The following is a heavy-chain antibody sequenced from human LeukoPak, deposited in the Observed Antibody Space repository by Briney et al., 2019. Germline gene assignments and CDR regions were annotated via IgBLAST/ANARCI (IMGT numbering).Heavy chain of an antibody. V-gene: IGHV5-51*01. Sequence: GESLKISCKGSGYSFTGYWIGWVRQMPGKGLEWMGIIYPDDSDTKYSPSFQGQVTISADKSISTAYLQWSSLKAADTAMYYCARSRDSSGYYYLIWGQGTLVTVSS. J-gene: IGHJ4*02. CDR2: IYPDDSDT. CDR3: ARSRDSSGYYYLI. D-gene: IGHD3-22*01. CDR1: GYSFTGYW.